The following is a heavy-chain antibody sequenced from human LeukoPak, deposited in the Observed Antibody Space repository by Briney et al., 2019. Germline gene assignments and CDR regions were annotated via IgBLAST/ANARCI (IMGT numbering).Heavy chain of an antibody. J-gene: IGHJ4*02. CDR3: AKDLHYGSADY. CDR1: GFTFSSYW. D-gene: IGHD3-10*01. Sequence: AGGSLRLSCAASGFTFSSYWMHWVRQAPGKGLVWVSRINSDGSSTSYADSVKGRFTISRDNAKNTLYLQMKSLRAEDTAVYYCAKDLHYGSADYWGQGTLVTVSS. V-gene: IGHV3-74*01. CDR2: INSDGSST.